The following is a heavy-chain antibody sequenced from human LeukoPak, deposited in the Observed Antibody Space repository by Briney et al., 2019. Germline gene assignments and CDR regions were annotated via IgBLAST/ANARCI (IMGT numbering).Heavy chain of an antibody. CDR3: ARSMMSYDFWSGYYSQTLYYYYYYMDV. CDR2: IKQDGSEK. D-gene: IGHD3-3*01. Sequence: PGGSLRLSCAASGFTFSSYWMSWVRQAPGKGLEWVANIKQDGSEKYYVDSVKGRFTISRGNAKNSLYLQMNSLRAEDTAVYYCARSMMSYDFWSGYYSQTLYYYYYYMDVWGKGTTVTVSS. J-gene: IGHJ6*03. CDR1: GFTFSSYW. V-gene: IGHV3-7*01.